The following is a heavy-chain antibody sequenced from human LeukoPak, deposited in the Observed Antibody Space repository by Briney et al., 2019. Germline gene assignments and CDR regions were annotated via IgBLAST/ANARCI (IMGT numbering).Heavy chain of an antibody. J-gene: IGHJ4*02. D-gene: IGHD6-19*01. CDR3: VRGSGWYGEFDY. CDR2: ISSNGGST. V-gene: IGHV3-64D*06. Sequence: GGSLGLSCSASGFTFSTYAMHWVRQAPGKGLEYVSAISSNGGSTYYADSVKGRFTISRDNSKNTLYLQMSSLRAEDTAVYYCVRGSGWYGEFDYWGQGTLVTVSS. CDR1: GFTFSTYA.